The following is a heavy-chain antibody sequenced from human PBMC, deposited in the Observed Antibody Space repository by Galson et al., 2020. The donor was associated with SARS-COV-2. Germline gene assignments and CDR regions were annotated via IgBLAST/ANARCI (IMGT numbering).Heavy chain of an antibody. CDR1: GFTFSSYV. Sequence: GGSLRLSCAASGFTFSSYVMHWVRQAPGKGLEWVAVIWHDESVKYYADSVKGRFTISRDISRDMLYLQMNSLRAEDTAVYYCARDHSPRYTSGWYPPRVGYWGQGSLVTVSS. CDR3: ARDHSPRYTSGWYPPRVGY. D-gene: IGHD6-19*01. J-gene: IGHJ4*02. V-gene: IGHV3-33*01. CDR2: IWHDESVK.